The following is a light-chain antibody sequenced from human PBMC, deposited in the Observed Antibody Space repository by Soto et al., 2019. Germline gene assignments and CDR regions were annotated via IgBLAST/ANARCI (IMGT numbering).Light chain of an antibody. V-gene: IGLV2-23*01. CDR3: CSYAGSSTLV. CDR1: SSDVGSYKF. CDR2: EGS. Sequence: QSALTQPASVSGSPGQSITISCTGTSSDVGSYKFVSWYQQHPVKAPKLMIYEGSKRHSGVSSRFSGSKSGNTASLTISGLQAEDEADYYCCSYAGSSTLVFGGGTKLTVL. J-gene: IGLJ2*01.